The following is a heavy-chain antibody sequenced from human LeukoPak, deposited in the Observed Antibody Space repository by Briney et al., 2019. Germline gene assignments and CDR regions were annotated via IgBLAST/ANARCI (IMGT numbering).Heavy chain of an antibody. CDR1: GGTFSSHA. Sequence: SVKVSCKASGGTFSSHAISWVRQAPGQGLEWMGVINPIFHTPTYAKKFQGRLAITKDESMSTASMDLSSLISDDTAVYYCARGRTTGEFDYWGQGTLVTVSS. J-gene: IGHJ4*02. D-gene: IGHD4-11*01. CDR3: ARGRTTGEFDY. CDR2: INPIFHTP. V-gene: IGHV1-69*05.